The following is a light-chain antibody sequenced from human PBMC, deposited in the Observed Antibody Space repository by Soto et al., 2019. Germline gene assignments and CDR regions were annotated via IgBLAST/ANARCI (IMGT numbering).Light chain of an antibody. CDR2: DAS. V-gene: IGKV3-11*01. CDR3: QQYATTPFT. Sequence: EIVLTQSPVTLSLSPGERATLSCRASHSVSSYLAWYQQKPGQAPRLLIYDASNRAADIPARFSASGSGTDFTLTISSLEPEDFSVYYCQQYATTPFTFGPGTKVDIK. J-gene: IGKJ3*01. CDR1: HSVSSY.